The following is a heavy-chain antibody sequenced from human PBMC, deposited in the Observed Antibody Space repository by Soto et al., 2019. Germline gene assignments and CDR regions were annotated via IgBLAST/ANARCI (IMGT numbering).Heavy chain of an antibody. D-gene: IGHD3-22*01. CDR3: ARAFFYKGSDSRGYSFDAFDF. Sequence: GSVKVSCKASGYTFTSSGVSWVRQAPGQGLERMGWISAHTGSSEYAQRFHARVTMTTDRSTSTAYMELRSLRSDDTAVYYCARAFFYKGSDSRGYSFDAFDFWGPGTLVTVSS. CDR1: GYTFTSSG. CDR2: ISAHTGSS. V-gene: IGHV1-18*01. J-gene: IGHJ3*01.